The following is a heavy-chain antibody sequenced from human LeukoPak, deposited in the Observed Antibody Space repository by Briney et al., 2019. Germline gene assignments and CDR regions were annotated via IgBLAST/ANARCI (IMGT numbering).Heavy chain of an antibody. CDR2: INSDGGST. J-gene: IGHJ4*02. V-gene: IGHV3-74*01. Sequence: TGGSLRLSCAASGFTFSSYWMHWVRQAPGKGLVWVSRINSDGGSTSYADSVKGRFTISRDNAKNTLYLQMNSLRAEDTAVYYCARVSGSYCTDYWGQGTLVTVSS. CDR3: ARVSGSYCTDY. D-gene: IGHD1-26*01. CDR1: GFTFSSYW.